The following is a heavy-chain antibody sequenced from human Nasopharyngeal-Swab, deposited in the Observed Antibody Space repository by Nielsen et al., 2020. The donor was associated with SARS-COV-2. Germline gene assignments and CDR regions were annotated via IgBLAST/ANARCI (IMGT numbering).Heavy chain of an antibody. V-gene: IGHV3-48*02. Sequence: GGSLRLSCAASGFTFSSYSMNWVRQAPGKGLEWVSSISSSSSTIYYADSVKGRFTISRDNAKNSLYLQMNSLRDEDTAVYYCARLDGYSSSWYPLDVWGQGTTVTVSS. CDR3: ARLDGYSSSWYPLDV. D-gene: IGHD6-13*01. CDR1: GFTFSSYS. CDR2: ISSSSSTI. J-gene: IGHJ6*02.